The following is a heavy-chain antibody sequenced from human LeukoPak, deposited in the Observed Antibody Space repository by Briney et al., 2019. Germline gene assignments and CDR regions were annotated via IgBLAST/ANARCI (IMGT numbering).Heavy chain of an antibody. CDR1: GFTFSSYA. J-gene: IGHJ4*02. CDR2: ISGSGGST. CDR3: AKDLISYDSSGDYNY. D-gene: IGHD3-22*01. Sequence: GGSLRHSCAASGFTFSSYAMSWVRQAPGKGREWVSAISGSGGSTYYADSVKGRFTISRDNSKNTLYLQMNSLRAEDTAVYYCAKDLISYDSSGDYNYWGQGTLVTVSS. V-gene: IGHV3-23*01.